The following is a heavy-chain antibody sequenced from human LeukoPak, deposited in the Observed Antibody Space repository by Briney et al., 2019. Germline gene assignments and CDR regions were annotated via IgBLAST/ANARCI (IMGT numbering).Heavy chain of an antibody. V-gene: IGHV4-59*08. CDR2: IYYTGST. Sequence: PSETLSLTPTVSGGAISSDYWSWIRQPPGKGLEWIGYIYYTGSTNYNPSLKSRVTISVDTSKNQFSLKLSSVTAADTAVYYCARRIYVSGRPYYYYYMDVWGKGTTVTVSS. J-gene: IGHJ6*03. CDR3: ARRIYVSGRPYYYYYMDV. CDR1: GGAISSDY. D-gene: IGHD3-10*01.